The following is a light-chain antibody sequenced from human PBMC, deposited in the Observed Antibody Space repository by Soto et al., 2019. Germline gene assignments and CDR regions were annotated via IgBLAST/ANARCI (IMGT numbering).Light chain of an antibody. CDR3: QQRGNWPGT. CDR1: QSVSNY. V-gene: IGKV3-11*01. J-gene: IGKJ1*01. Sequence: IVLTHSPASLSLSPGESATLSCRASQSVSNYLAWYQQKPGQAPRLLIYDAFNRATGIPARFSGSGSGTAFTLTISSLEPEDFAVYYCQQRGNWPGTFGQGTKVDNK. CDR2: DAF.